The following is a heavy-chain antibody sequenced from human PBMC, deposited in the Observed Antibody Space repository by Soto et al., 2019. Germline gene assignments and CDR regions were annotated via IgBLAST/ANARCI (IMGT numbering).Heavy chain of an antibody. CDR1: GFTFSNNG. V-gene: IGHV3-30*03. CDR3: AMDLYGGSSRFDY. J-gene: IGHJ4*02. CDR2: ISSDVSKK. D-gene: IGHD2-15*01. Sequence: QVQLVESGGGVVQPGRSLRLSCVASGFTFSNNGIHWVRQAPGKGLEWVAVISSDVSKKYYADSVKGRFTISRDNSKNTLYLLMNRLRAENTSVYYCAMDLYGGSSRFDYWGQGTLVTVSS.